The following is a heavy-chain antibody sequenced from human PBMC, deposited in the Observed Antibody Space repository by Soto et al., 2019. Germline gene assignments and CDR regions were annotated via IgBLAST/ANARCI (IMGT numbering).Heavy chain of an antibody. V-gene: IGHV1-18*01. CDR1: GYRFPSYG. Sequence: QVQLVQSGPEVKKPGASVKVSCKVSGYRFPSYGINWVRQAPGQGLDWVWWGNPDNHNTNYAQNFQHSVSLCNDTSTNTAFLELRGLRSDDTAVYYCARVRFGDPFDYWGQGTLVTVSA. CDR3: ARVRFGDPFDY. D-gene: IGHD3-16*01. CDR2: GNPDNHNT. J-gene: IGHJ4*02.